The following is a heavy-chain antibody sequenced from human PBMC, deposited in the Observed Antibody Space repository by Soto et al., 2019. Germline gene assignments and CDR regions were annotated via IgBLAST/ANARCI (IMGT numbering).Heavy chain of an antibody. J-gene: IGHJ4*02. CDR2: ISGSGGST. V-gene: IGHV3-23*01. CDR1: GFTFSSYA. D-gene: IGHD5-12*01. Sequence: GGSLRLSCAASGFTFSSYAMSWVRQAPGKGLEWVSAISGSGGSTYYADSVKGRFTISRDNSKNTLYLQMNSLRAEDTAVYYCAKDGSVSTRLRYSGYDPGVAFDYWGQGTLVTVSS. CDR3: AKDGSVSTRLRYSGYDPGVAFDY.